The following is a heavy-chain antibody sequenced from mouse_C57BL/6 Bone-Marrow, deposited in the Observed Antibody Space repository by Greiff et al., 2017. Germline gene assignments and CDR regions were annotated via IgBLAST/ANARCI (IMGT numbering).Heavy chain of an antibody. CDR3: ARSSTFFYYFDY. CDR2: FHPYNDDT. J-gene: IGHJ2*01. D-gene: IGHD5-1*01. CDR1: GYTFTTYP. V-gene: IGHV1-47*01. Sequence: VKLVESGAELVKPGASVKMSCKASGYTFTTYPIEWMKQNHGKSLEWIGNFHPYNDDTKYNEKFKGKATLTVEKSSNTVYLELSRLTSDDSAVYYCARSSTFFYYFDYWGQGTTLTVSS.